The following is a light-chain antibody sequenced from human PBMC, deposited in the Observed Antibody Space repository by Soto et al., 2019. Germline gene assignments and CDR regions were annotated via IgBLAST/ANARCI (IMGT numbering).Light chain of an antibody. Sequence: IQMTQSPSSLSASVGDRVTITCRASQSISNYLNWYQQKPGKAPNLLIYAASSLQSGVPSRFSGSGSGTDFTLTISSLQPEDFATYYCQQSYSTPVTFGQGTKVDIK. V-gene: IGKV1-39*01. CDR2: AAS. J-gene: IGKJ1*01. CDR3: QQSYSTPVT. CDR1: QSISNY.